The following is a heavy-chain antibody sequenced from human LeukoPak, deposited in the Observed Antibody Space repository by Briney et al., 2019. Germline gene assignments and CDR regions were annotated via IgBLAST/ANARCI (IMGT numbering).Heavy chain of an antibody. V-gene: IGHV3-30-3*01. J-gene: IGHJ4*02. CDR2: ISDDGSNE. Sequence: GRSLRLSCAASGFTFSSYAMHWVRQAPGKGLEWVAIISDDGSNEYYADSVKGRFTISRDNSKNTLYLQMNSLRAEDTAVYYCARDREAGLDYWGQGTLVTVSS. CDR3: ARDREAGLDY. CDR1: GFTFSSYA.